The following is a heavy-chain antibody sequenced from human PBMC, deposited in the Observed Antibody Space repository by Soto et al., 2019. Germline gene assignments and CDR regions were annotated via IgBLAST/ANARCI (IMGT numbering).Heavy chain of an antibody. Sequence: QVQLVQSGAEVKKPGSSVRISCAASGATFNDYTFTWVRRAPGQGLEWMGGVIPLLDASNYAEKFQDRVTITADRSTSTVYMELSGLKSEDSAIYYCASGKSQMTQDRMGFYYYMDVWGKGTTVTVSS. V-gene: IGHV1-69*08. J-gene: IGHJ6*03. CDR3: ASGKSQMTQDRMGFYYYMDV. D-gene: IGHD2-15*01. CDR2: VIPLLDAS. CDR1: GATFNDYT.